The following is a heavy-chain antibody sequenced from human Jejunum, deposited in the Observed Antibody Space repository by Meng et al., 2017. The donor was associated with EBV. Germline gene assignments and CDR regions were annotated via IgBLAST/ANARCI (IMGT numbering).Heavy chain of an antibody. J-gene: IGHJ4*02. D-gene: IGHD1-1*01. V-gene: IGHV3-13*01. CDR3: ARGSGTTRHY. CDR1: GFTFSSYD. CDR2: IGTAGDT. Sequence: EVQLVESGGGLVQPGGSLRLSCAASGFTFSSYDMHWVRQATGKGLEWVSGIGTAGDTYYLGSVKGRFTISRENAKNSLYLQMNSLGVGDTAVYYCARGSGTTRHYWGQGTLVTVSS.